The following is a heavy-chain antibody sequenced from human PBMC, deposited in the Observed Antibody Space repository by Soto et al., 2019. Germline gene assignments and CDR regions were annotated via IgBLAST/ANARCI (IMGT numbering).Heavy chain of an antibody. CDR1: GFTFSGSA. CDR3: TRPSSSEGDY. CDR2: IRSKANSYAT. D-gene: IGHD6-25*01. J-gene: IGHJ4*02. Sequence: RGSLRLSCAASGFTFSGSAMHWVGQASGKGLEWVGRIRSKANSYATAYAASVKGRFTISRDDSKNTAYLQMNSLKTEDTAVHYCTRPSSSEGDYWGQGTLVTVSS. V-gene: IGHV3-73*01.